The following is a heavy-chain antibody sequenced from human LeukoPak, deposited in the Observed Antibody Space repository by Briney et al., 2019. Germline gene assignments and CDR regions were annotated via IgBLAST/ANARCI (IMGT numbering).Heavy chain of an antibody. CDR2: ISSSGSTI. V-gene: IGHV3-48*03. CDR3: ARGSVVTAIDFDY. Sequence: GGSLRLSCAASGFTFSSYEMNWVRQAPGKGLEWVSYISSSGSTIYYADSVKGRFTISRDNAKNSLYLQMNSLRAEDTAVYYCARGSVVTAIDFDYWGQGTLVTVSS. D-gene: IGHD2-21*02. J-gene: IGHJ4*02. CDR1: GFTFSSYE.